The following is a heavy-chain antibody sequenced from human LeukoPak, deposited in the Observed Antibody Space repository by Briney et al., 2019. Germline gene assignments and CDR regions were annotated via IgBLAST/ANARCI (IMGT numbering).Heavy chain of an antibody. CDR2: INHSGST. CDR1: GGSFSGYY. V-gene: IGHV4-34*01. J-gene: IGHJ6*03. Sequence: SETLSLTCAVYGGSFSGYYWSWIRQPPGKGLEWIGEINHSGSTNYNPSLKSRVTISVDTSKNQFSLKLSSVTAADTAVYYCARGRARYCSSTSCYRYYHYMDVWGKGTTVTVSS. CDR3: ARGRARYCSSTSCYRYYHYMDV. D-gene: IGHD2-2*02.